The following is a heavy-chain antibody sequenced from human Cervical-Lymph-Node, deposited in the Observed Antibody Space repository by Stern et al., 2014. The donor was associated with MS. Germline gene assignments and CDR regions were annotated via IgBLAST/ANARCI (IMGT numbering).Heavy chain of an antibody. CDR1: GGSVGSGSYD. CDR2: IYPTGTT. D-gene: IGHD5-18*01. J-gene: IGHJ4*02. Sequence: QVQLVQSGPGLVKPSQTLSLTCTVSGGSVGSGSYDWSWIRQPAGKGLEWIGRIYPTGTTYYTPSLKSRVSISIDTSKNHFSLKLTSVTAADTAVYYCARDKEDTNMAFRYFDNWGQGTLVTVSS. V-gene: IGHV4-61*02. CDR3: ARDKEDTNMAFRYFDN.